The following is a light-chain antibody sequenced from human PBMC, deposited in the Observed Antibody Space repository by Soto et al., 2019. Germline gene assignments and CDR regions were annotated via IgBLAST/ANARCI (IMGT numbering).Light chain of an antibody. CDR3: SSYAGSSVGV. J-gene: IGLJ3*02. CDR1: SSDVGGYNY. CDR2: EVR. Sequence: QSVLTQPPSASGSPGQSVTISCTGTSSDVGGYNYVSWYQHHPGKAPKLIIYEVRKRPSVVPDRFSGSKSGNTASLTVSGLQAEDEADYYCSSYAGSSVGVFGGGIKLTVL. V-gene: IGLV2-8*01.